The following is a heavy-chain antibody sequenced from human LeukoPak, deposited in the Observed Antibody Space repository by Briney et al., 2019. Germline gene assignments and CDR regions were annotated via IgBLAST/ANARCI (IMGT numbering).Heavy chain of an antibody. Sequence: SETLSLTCSVSDDSISSYYWNWIRQPPGKGLEWIGNIYHSVTTNYNPSLKSRVTISADTSKNQFTLKLSSLTAADTAVYYCARDLGFNWFDSWGQGHLVTVSS. V-gene: IGHV4-59*01. CDR1: DDSISSYY. J-gene: IGHJ5*01. CDR2: IYHSVTT. CDR3: ARDLGFNWFDS.